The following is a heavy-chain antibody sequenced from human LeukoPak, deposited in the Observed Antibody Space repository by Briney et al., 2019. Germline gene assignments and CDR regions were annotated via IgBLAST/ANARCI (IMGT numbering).Heavy chain of an antibody. CDR3: ARVREWEEISGAIPDYFDY. J-gene: IGHJ4*02. Sequence: ASVEVSXKASGYTFTGHYMNWVRQAPEQGLEWMGWIKPKSGATTYAQKFQGRVTMTRDTSINTAYLELSSLTSDDTAIYYCARVREWEEISGAIPDYFDYWGQGTLVTVSS. V-gene: IGHV1-2*02. CDR1: GYTFTGHY. D-gene: IGHD3-3*01. CDR2: IKPKSGAT.